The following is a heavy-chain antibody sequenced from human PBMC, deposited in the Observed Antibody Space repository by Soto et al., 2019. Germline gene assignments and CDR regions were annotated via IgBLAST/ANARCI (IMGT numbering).Heavy chain of an antibody. CDR1: GFSLSSNGVS. D-gene: IGHD3-10*01. V-gene: IGHV2-5*02. Sequence: QITLRESGPALVRPTQTLTLTCTFSGFSLSSNGVSVGWIRQPPGKALEWLALIYWDDDHRYSPSLKTRLTITKDTSKNQVVLTMTKLDPVDTATYYCAREMYYSTYFDSWGQGTLVTVSS. J-gene: IGHJ4*02. CDR3: AREMYYSTYFDS. CDR2: IYWDDDH.